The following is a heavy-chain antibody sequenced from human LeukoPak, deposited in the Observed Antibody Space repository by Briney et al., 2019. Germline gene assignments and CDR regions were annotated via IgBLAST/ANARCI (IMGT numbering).Heavy chain of an antibody. J-gene: IGHJ4*02. V-gene: IGHV4-30-4*08. CDR1: GGSISSGDYY. D-gene: IGHD2-8*01. Sequence: PSETLSLTCTVSGGSISSGDYYWSWIRQPPGKGLEWIGYIYYSGSTYYNLSLKSRVTISVDTSKNQFSLKLSSVTAADTAVYYCARVLSTNGIDYWGQGTLVTVSS. CDR3: ARVLSTNGIDY. CDR2: IYYSGST.